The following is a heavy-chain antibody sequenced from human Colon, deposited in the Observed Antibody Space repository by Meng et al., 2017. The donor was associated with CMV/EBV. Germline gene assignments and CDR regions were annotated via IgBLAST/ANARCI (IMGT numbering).Heavy chain of an antibody. V-gene: IGHV3-21*01. CDR3: TRLGTIVTGFDY. D-gene: IGHD4/OR15-4a*01. CDR1: GLSFSTYG. CDR2: ITTFSTGGAV. Sequence: GESLKISCAASGLSFSTYGMHWVRQAPGKGLEWVASITTFSTGGAVYYADSVKGRFTISRDNAKKSLYLQMSSLGADDTAIYYCTRLGTIVTGFDYWGQGTLVTVSS. J-gene: IGHJ4*02.